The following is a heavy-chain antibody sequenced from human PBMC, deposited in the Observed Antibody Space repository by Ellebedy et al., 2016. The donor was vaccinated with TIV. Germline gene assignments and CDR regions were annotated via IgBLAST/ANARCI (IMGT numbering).Heavy chain of an antibody. V-gene: IGHV4-34*01. Sequence: MPGGSLRLSCAVYGGSFSNYYWSWIRQPPGKGLEWIGEISLSGGTHYNPSLKSRVTISLDTSKKQFSLKLTSVTAADTAVYYCARGQWLDNYWGQGTLVTVSS. CDR3: ARGQWLDNY. CDR1: GGSFSNYY. J-gene: IGHJ4*02. D-gene: IGHD6-19*01. CDR2: ISLSGGT.